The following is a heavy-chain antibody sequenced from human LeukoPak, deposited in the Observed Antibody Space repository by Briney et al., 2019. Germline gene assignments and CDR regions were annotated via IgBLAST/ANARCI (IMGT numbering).Heavy chain of an antibody. V-gene: IGHV3-74*01. CDR2: INTDGSST. J-gene: IGHJ4*02. CDR3: ARGGLEQWLAFDY. CDR1: GFTFSTSW. D-gene: IGHD6-19*01. Sequence: GGSLRLSCAASGFTFSTSWMHWVRQAPGKGLVWVSRINTDGSSTSHADSVKGRFTISRDNAKNTPYLQMNSLRAEDTAVYYCARGGLEQWLAFDYWGQGTLVTVSS.